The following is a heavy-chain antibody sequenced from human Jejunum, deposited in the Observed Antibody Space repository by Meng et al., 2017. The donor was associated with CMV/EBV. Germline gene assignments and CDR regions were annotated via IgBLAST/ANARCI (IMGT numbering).Heavy chain of an antibody. D-gene: IGHD2-15*01. J-gene: IGHJ4*02. Sequence: SGYTFTSYAVSWVRQVPGQGLEWVRWINTDTGNPTYAQAFKGRFVFSLDTSVSTAYLQITSLKAEDTAVYFCARARSCTAGSCYSDYWGQGSLVTVSS. CDR2: INTDTGNP. CDR1: GYTFTSYA. V-gene: IGHV7-4-1*02. CDR3: ARARSCTAGSCYSDY.